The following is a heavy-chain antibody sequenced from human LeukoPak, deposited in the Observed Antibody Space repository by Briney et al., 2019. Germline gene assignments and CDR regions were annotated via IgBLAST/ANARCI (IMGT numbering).Heavy chain of an antibody. D-gene: IGHD1-14*01. Sequence: GGSLRLSCAASGFTLSSYLMSWVRQAPGRGLKWVANINKDGSEETYLDSVKGRFTVSRDNAKNSLFLQMNSLRGDDTAVYYCARSNPNRNALDLWGQGTMVTISS. V-gene: IGHV3-7*01. J-gene: IGHJ3*01. CDR1: GFTLSSYL. CDR3: ARSNPNRNALDL. CDR2: INKDGSEE.